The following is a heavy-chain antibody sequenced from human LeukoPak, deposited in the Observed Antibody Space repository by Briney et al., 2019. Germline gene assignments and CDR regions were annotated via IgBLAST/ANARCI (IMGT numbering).Heavy chain of an antibody. Sequence: GGSLRLSCAPSGFTFSSYWMSWVRQAPGKGLEWVANIKQDGSEKYYVDSVKGRFTISRDNGKNSLYLQMSSLRAEDTAVYYCARKAYGLDVWGRGTTVTVSS. CDR1: GFTFSSYW. CDR2: IKQDGSEK. J-gene: IGHJ6*04. V-gene: IGHV3-7*03. CDR3: ARKAYGLDV.